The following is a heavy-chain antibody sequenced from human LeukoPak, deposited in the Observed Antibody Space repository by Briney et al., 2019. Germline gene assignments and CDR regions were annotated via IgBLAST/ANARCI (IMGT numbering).Heavy chain of an antibody. J-gene: IGHJ6*02. CDR2: ISSSSSTI. Sequence: QPGGSLRLSCAASGFTFSSYSMNWVRQAPGKGLEWVSYISSSSSTIYYADSVKGRFTISRDNAKNSLYLQMNSLRAEDSAVYYCVSLDGVYYYHMDVWGQGTTVIVSS. D-gene: IGHD3/OR15-3a*01. CDR1: GFTFSSYS. V-gene: IGHV3-48*01. CDR3: VSLDGVYYYHMDV.